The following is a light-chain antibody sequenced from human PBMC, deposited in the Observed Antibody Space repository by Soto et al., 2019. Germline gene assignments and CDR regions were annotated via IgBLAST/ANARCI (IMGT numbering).Light chain of an antibody. J-gene: IGKJ1*01. CDR3: QQYKNYHPWT. CDR1: QSIGSW. V-gene: IGKV1-5*03. Sequence: DIQMTQSPPTLSASVGDRVIITCRASQSIGSWLAWYQQKSGKAPQLLIYKASLLESGAPSRFTGGGSGTEFTLTIDSLQPDDFATYYGQQYKNYHPWTFGQGTKVEIK. CDR2: KAS.